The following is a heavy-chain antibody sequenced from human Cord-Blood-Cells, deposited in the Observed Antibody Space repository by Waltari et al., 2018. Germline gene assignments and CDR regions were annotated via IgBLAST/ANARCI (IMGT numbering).Heavy chain of an antibody. CDR3: ARDFGWGSFWYFDL. CDR1: DYTFTGYY. V-gene: IGHV1-2*02. CDR2: INPNSGGT. Sequence: QVQLVQSGAEVKKPGASVTVSCTASDYTFTGYYMHWVRQAPGQGLEWKGWINPNSGGTNYAQKFQGRVTMTRDTSISTAYMELSRMRSDDTAVYYCARDFGWGSFWYFDLWGRGTLVTVSS. J-gene: IGHJ2*01. D-gene: IGHD3-9*01.